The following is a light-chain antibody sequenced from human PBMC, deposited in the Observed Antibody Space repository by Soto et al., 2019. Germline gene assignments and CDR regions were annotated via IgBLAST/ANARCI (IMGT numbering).Light chain of an antibody. CDR1: QTVSSW. CDR2: KAS. J-gene: IGKJ1*01. Sequence: DIQMTQSPSTLSGSVGDRVTITCRASQTVSSWLAWYQQKPGKAPKLLIYKASTLKSGDPSRYSGNGSGTEFTLTISSLQPDDFATYYCQHYNSYSDAFGQGTKVDLK. V-gene: IGKV1-5*03. CDR3: QHYNSYSDA.